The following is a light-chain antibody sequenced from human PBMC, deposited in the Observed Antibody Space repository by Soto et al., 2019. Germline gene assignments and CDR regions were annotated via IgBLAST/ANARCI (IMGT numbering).Light chain of an antibody. CDR1: QSVSSY. CDR2: NAS. V-gene: IGKV3-11*01. J-gene: IGKJ4*01. Sequence: EIVLTQSPATLSLSPGERASLSCRASQSVSSYLAWYQQKHGQAPGPRLHNASESARAIPTRFRVSGSGTDITLTISSREPEHFAVYSCQRHSNWTVATFGRGTKV. CDR3: QRHSNWTVAT.